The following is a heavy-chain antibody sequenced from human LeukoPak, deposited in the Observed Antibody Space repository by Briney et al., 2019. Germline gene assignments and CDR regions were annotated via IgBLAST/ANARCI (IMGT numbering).Heavy chain of an antibody. V-gene: IGHV1-69*13. Sequence: SVKVSCKTSRGTFSSYTITWVRPAPGQGIEWMGGIIPIFGTTNYAQKFQGRVTITADESTSTAYMELSSLRSEDTAVYYCARGWQLGGDLGDAFDIWGQGTMVTVSS. CDR2: IIPIFGTT. CDR1: RGTFSSYT. CDR3: ARGWQLGGDLGDAFDI. J-gene: IGHJ3*02. D-gene: IGHD2-21*01.